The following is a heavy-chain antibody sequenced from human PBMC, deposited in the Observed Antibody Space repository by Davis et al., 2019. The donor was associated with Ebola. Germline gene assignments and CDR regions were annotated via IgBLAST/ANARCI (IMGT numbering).Heavy chain of an antibody. CDR2: IYYSGST. V-gene: IGHV4-39*02. D-gene: IGHD4-17*01. CDR3: ATEDYGDRVDY. J-gene: IGHJ4*02. Sequence: PSETLSLTCTVSGGSISSSSYYWGWIRQPPGKGLEWIGSIYYSGSTYYNPSLKSRVTISVDTSKNQFSLKLSSVTAADTAVYYCATEDYGDRVDYWGQGTLVTVSS. CDR1: GGSISSSSYY.